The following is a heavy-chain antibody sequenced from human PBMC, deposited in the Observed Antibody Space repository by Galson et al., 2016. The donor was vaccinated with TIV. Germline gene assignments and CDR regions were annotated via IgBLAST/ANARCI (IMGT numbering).Heavy chain of an antibody. CDR1: EDTFTAYY. V-gene: IGHV1-2*02. D-gene: IGHD6-6*01. Sequence: SVKVSCKASEDTFTAYYIHWVRQAPGLGLEWMGWINPDNGDTNYAQKFEGRVTMTRDTSMTTDYMDLSSLKSDDTAVYYCAGDVGSSSTSWFDPWGQGTLVTVSS. CDR2: INPDNGDT. CDR3: AGDVGSSSTSWFDP. J-gene: IGHJ5*02.